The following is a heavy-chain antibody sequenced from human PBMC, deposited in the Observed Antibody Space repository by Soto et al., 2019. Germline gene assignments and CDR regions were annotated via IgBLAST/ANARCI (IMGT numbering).Heavy chain of an antibody. CDR2: ISMSGSYK. J-gene: IGHJ4*01. CDR3: ASRGHCSNGQCHPFDY. CDR1: DFSLSGFY. Sequence: GGSLRLSCVGSDFSLSGFYMSWVRQAPGKGLEWLSFISMSGSYKTYAASVEGRFTISRDNAKNILYLQMDSLRVEDTAVYYCASRGHCSNGQCHPFDYWGHGTQVTVSS. D-gene: IGHD2-8*01. V-gene: IGHV3-11*06.